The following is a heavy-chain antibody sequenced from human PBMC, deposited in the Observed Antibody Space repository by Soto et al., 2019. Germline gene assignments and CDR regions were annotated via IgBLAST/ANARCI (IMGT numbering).Heavy chain of an antibody. D-gene: IGHD2-21*02. CDR1: GFTFSSYS. CDR3: AGAYCGGDCYSEIDY. CDR2: ISSSSSYI. J-gene: IGHJ4*02. Sequence: EVQLVESGGGLVKPGGSVRLSCAASGFTFSSYSMNWVRQAPGKGLEWVSSISSSSSYIYYADSVKGRFTISRDNAKNSLYLQMNSLRAEDTAVYYCAGAYCGGDCYSEIDYWGQGTLVTVSS. V-gene: IGHV3-21*01.